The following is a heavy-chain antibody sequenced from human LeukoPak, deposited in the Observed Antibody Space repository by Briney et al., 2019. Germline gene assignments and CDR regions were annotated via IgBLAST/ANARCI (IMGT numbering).Heavy chain of an antibody. J-gene: IGHJ3*02. CDR3: ATDYSSGSVGAFDI. CDR1: GYTLTELS. Sequence: ASVKVSCKVSGYTLTELSMHWVRQAPGKGLEWMGGFDPEDGEAIYAQKFQGRVTMTEDTSTDTAYMELSSLRSEDTAVYYCATDYSSGSVGAFDIWGQGTMVTVSS. CDR2: FDPEDGEA. V-gene: IGHV1-24*01. D-gene: IGHD3-22*01.